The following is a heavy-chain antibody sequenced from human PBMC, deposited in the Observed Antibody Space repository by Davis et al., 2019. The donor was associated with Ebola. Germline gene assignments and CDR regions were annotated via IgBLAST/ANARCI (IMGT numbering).Heavy chain of an antibody. CDR2: INPNSGGT. J-gene: IGHJ4*02. D-gene: IGHD2-2*01. V-gene: IGHV1-2*06. CDR1: GYTFIGYY. CDR3: ARLCSSSCPNDY. Sequence: AASVKVSCKASGYTFIGYYIHWVRQAPGQGLEWMGRINPNSGGTNYAQKFQGRVTMTRDTSISTAYMELSRLTYDDTAVYYCARLCSSSCPNDYWGQGTLVTVSS.